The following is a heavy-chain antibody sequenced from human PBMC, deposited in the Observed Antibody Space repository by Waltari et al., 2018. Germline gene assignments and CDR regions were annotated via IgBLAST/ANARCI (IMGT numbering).Heavy chain of an antibody. CDR1: GYSFTIYW. Sequence: EVQLVQSGAEVKQPGESLKISCKGSGYSFTIYWIAWVGQMPGEGLEWMGIIYPGDSDTRNSPSFQGQVTISADKSISTAYLQWSSLKASDTAMYYCAKLRRDSGYDPSDAFDIWGQGTMVTVSS. CDR2: IYPGDSDT. D-gene: IGHD5-12*01. J-gene: IGHJ3*02. CDR3: AKLRRDSGYDPSDAFDI. V-gene: IGHV5-51*01.